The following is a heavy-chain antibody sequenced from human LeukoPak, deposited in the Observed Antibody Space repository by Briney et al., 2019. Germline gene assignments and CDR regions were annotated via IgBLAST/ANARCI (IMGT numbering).Heavy chain of an antibody. CDR2: MNPISGNT. Sequence: ASVKVSCKASGYTFTSYDINWVRQATGQGLEWMGLMNPISGNTGYAQKFQGRVTMTRNTSISTAYMELNSLRSEDTAVYYCARFGYDFWSGYNDYYYYYMDVWGKGTTVTVSS. CDR3: ARFGYDFWSGYNDYYYYYMDV. V-gene: IGHV1-8*01. D-gene: IGHD3-3*01. J-gene: IGHJ6*03. CDR1: GYTFTSYD.